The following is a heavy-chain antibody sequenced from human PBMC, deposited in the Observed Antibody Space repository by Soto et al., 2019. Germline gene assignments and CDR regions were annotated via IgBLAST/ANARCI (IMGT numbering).Heavy chain of an antibody. J-gene: IGHJ4*02. D-gene: IGHD3-22*01. V-gene: IGHV4-30-4*01. CDR1: GGPISSGDYY. CDR2: IYYSGST. Sequence: SETLSLTCTFSGGPISSGDYYWSWIRQPPGKGLEWIGYIYYSGSTYYNPSLKSRVTISVDTSKNQFSLKLSSVTAADTAVYYCARVTNYYDSSGLSRYFDYWGQGTLVTVSS. CDR3: ARVTNYYDSSGLSRYFDY.